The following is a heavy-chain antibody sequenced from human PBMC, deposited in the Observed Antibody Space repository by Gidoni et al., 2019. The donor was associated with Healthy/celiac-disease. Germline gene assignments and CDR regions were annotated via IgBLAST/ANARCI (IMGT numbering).Heavy chain of an antibody. CDR2: IIPILGIA. Sequence: QVHLVQSGAEVTKTGSSVTVSFKASGDTFSSYTISWVRQAPGQGLEWMGRIIPILGIANYAQKFQGRVTITEDKSTSTAYMELSSLRSEDTAVYYCARDQTYCGGDCYSRDWGQGTLVTVSS. J-gene: IGHJ4*02. V-gene: IGHV1-69*08. CDR1: GDTFSSYT. D-gene: IGHD2-21*02. CDR3: ARDQTYCGGDCYSRD.